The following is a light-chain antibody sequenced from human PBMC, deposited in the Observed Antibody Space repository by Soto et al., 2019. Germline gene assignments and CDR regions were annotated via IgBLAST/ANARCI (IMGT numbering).Light chain of an antibody. J-gene: IGLJ2*01. Sequence: QAVVTQPPSASGTPGQRVTISCSGSSSSIGTNTVTWYQQLPGTAPKLLIYSNNQRPSGVPDRFSGSKSGTSASLAISGLQSEDEADYYCAAWDVSLVVFGGVTKVTVL. V-gene: IGLV1-44*01. CDR3: AAWDVSLVV. CDR2: SNN. CDR1: SSSIGTNT.